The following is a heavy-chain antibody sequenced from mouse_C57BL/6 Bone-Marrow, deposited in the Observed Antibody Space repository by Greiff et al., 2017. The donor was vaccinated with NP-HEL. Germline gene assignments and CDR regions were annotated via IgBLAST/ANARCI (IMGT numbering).Heavy chain of an antibody. J-gene: IGHJ3*01. CDR1: GFNIKNTY. Sequence: VQLQQSVAELVRPGASVKLSCTASGFNIKNTYMHWVKQRPEQGLGWIGRIAPATGNTKYAPKFPGKATITADTSSNTAYLQLSSLTSEDTAIYYCARYSNYGAWFAYWGQGTLVTVSA. V-gene: IGHV14-3*01. CDR3: ARYSNYGAWFAY. CDR2: IAPATGNT. D-gene: IGHD2-5*01.